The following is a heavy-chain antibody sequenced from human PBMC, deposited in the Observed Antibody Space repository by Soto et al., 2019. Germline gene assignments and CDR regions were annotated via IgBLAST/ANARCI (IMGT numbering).Heavy chain of an antibody. CDR3: AKMANLAVAGTEY. J-gene: IGHJ4*02. CDR1: GFTFSSYA. Sequence: EVQLLESGGGLVQPGGSLRLSCAASGFTFSSYAMSWVRQAPGKGLEWVSAISGSGGSTYYADSVKGRFTTSRDNSKNTLYLQMNSLRAEDTDVYYCAKMANLAVAGTEYWGQGTLVTVSS. D-gene: IGHD6-19*01. V-gene: IGHV3-23*01. CDR2: ISGSGGST.